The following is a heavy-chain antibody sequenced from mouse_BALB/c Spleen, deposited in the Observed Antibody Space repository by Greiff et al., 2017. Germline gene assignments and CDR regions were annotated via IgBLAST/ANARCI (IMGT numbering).Heavy chain of an antibody. CDR2: ISSGGST. CDR1: GFTFSSYA. J-gene: IGHJ2*01. D-gene: IGHD1-1*01. CDR3: ARGGYYGNYFDY. Sequence: EVQLVESGGGLVKPGGSLKLSCAASGFTFSSYAMSWVRQTPEKRLEWVASISSGGSTYYPDSVKGRFTISRDNARNILYLQMSSLRSEDTAMYYCARGGYYGNYFDYWGQGTTRTVSS. V-gene: IGHV5-6-5*01.